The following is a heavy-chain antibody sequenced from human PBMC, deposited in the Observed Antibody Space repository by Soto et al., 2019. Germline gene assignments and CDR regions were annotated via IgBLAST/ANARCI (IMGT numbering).Heavy chain of an antibody. D-gene: IGHD6-13*01. Sequence: GESLKISCKGCGYSFTSYWIGWVSQMPGKGLECMGIIYPGDSDTRYSPSFQGQVTISADKSISTAYLQWSSLKASDTAMYYCARTAAAGKYYYGMDVWGQGTTVTVS. CDR1: GYSFTSYW. CDR3: ARTAAAGKYYYGMDV. J-gene: IGHJ6*02. V-gene: IGHV5-51*01. CDR2: IYPGDSDT.